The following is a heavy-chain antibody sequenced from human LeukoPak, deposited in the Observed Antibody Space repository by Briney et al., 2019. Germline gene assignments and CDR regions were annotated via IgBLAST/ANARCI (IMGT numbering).Heavy chain of an antibody. CDR2: TYYRSKWYY. CDR3: ARTNRAIPVTPDYHGVDV. V-gene: IGHV6-1*01. J-gene: IGHJ6*02. Sequence: SQTLSLTCVISGGSVSGNSVTWNWIRQSPSRGLEWLGRTYYRSKWYYDYTVSVKSRITINPDTSKNQFSLQLDFVTPEDTAVYYCARTNRAIPVTPDYHGVDVWGQGTSVTVSS. CDR1: GGSVSGNSVT. D-gene: IGHD2-21*01.